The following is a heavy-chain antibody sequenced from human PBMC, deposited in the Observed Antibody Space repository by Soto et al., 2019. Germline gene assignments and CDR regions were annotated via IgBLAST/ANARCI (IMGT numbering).Heavy chain of an antibody. CDR1: GGSLSNFY. Sequence: PSETLALTCRVSGGSLSNFYGSWIRQPPGKGLEWIGYMYYSGSSNYNPSLKSRVTISIDTSKNQISLKLSSVTAADTAVYYCVRSGHTFGGVVWGQGTLVTVSS. D-gene: IGHD3-16*01. V-gene: IGHV4-59*01. J-gene: IGHJ4*02. CDR2: MYYSGSS. CDR3: VRSGHTFGGVV.